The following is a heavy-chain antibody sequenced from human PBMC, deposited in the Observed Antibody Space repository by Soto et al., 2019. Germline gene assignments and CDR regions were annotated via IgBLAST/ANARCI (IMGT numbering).Heavy chain of an antibody. CDR1: GFTFSSYA. D-gene: IGHD4-17*01. V-gene: IGHV3-23*01. J-gene: IGHJ4*02. CDR3: AKGYGVPPGGYFDY. Sequence: HPVGSLRLSCAASGFTFSSYAMSWVRQAPGKGLEWVSGISGSGGSTYYADSVKGRFTISRDNSKNTLYLQMNSLRAEDTAVYYCAKGYGVPPGGYFDYWGQGTLVTVSS. CDR2: ISGSGGST.